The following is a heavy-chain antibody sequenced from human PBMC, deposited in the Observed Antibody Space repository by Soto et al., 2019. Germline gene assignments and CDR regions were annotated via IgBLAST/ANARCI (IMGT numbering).Heavy chain of an antibody. CDR2: INHSGST. CDR1: GGSFSGYY. CDR3: ARACLLQRPDAFDI. J-gene: IGHJ3*02. D-gene: IGHD6-25*01. Sequence: SETLSLTCAVYGGSFSGYYWSWIRQPPGKGLEWIGEINHSGSTNYNPSLKSRVTISVDTSKNQFSLKLSSVTAADTAVYYCARACLLQRPDAFDIWGQGTMVTVSS. V-gene: IGHV4-34*01.